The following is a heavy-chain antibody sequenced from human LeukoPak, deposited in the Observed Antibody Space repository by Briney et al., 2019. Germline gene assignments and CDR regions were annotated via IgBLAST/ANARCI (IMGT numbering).Heavy chain of an antibody. D-gene: IGHD3-10*01. CDR1: GYTFTSCG. CDR2: ISAYNGNT. Sequence: EASVKVSCKASGYTFTSCGISWVRQAPGQGLEGMGWISAYNGNTNYAQKLQGRVTMTTDTSTSTAYMELRSLRSEDTAVYYCARVFMYGSGSFYYYYYMDVWGKGTTVTISS. CDR3: ARVFMYGSGSFYYYYYMDV. V-gene: IGHV1-18*01. J-gene: IGHJ6*03.